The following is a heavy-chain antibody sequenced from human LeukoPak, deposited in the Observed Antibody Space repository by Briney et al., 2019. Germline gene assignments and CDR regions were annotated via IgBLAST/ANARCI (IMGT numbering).Heavy chain of an antibody. Sequence: SDTLSLTCTVAGGYITTYYWTWIRQTPGKGLEWIGYIYYGGDTNYNPSLNRRVTISVDTSKSQISLNLSSVTAADTATYYCARATFYFYMDVWGKGTTVIVSS. V-gene: IGHV4-59*07. CDR2: IYYGGDT. CDR1: GGYITTYY. CDR3: ARATFYFYMDV. J-gene: IGHJ6*03.